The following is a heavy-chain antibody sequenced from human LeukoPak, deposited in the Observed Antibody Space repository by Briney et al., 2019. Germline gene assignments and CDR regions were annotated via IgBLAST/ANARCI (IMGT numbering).Heavy chain of an antibody. CDR2: INAYNGNT. Sequence: AASVKVSCKASGYTFSSYGISWVRQAPGQGLEWMGWINAYNGNTNYAQMLQGRVTMTIDTSTTTAYMELRSLRSDDTAVYYCARWAGRLISSSWLEYWGQGTLVTVSS. CDR3: ARWAGRLISSSWLEY. V-gene: IGHV1-18*01. CDR1: GYTFSSYG. J-gene: IGHJ4*02. D-gene: IGHD6-13*01.